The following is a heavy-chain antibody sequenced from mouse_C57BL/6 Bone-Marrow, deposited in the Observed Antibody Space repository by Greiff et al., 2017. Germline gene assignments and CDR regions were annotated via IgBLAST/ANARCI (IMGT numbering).Heavy chain of an antibody. CDR2: INPNNGGT. CDR3: AITYGLAWFAY. D-gene: IGHD1-2*01. V-gene: IGHV1-26*01. J-gene: IGHJ3*01. Sequence: VQLQQSGPELVKPGASVKISCKASGYTFTDYYMNWVKQSHGKSLEWIGDINPNNGGTSYNQKFKGKATLTVDKSSSTAYMELRSLTSEDSAVYYCAITYGLAWFAYWGQGTLVTVSA. CDR1: GYTFTDYY.